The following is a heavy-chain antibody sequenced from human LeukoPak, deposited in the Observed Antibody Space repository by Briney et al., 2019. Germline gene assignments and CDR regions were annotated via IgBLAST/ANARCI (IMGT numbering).Heavy chain of an antibody. Sequence: ASVKVSCKASGYTFTSYYMHWVRQAPGQGLEWMGIINPSGGSTSYAQKFQGRDTMTRNTSISTAYMELSSLRSEDTAVYYCARKPIWANWFDPWGQGTLVTVSS. CDR1: GYTFTSYY. CDR3: ARKPIWANWFDP. J-gene: IGHJ5*02. D-gene: IGHD7-27*01. CDR2: INPSGGST. V-gene: IGHV1-46*01.